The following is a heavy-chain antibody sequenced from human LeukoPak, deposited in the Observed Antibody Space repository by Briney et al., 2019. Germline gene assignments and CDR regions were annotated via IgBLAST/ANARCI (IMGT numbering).Heavy chain of an antibody. J-gene: IGHJ4*02. CDR1: GFTFSSYS. CDR2: ISSSSSYI. D-gene: IGHD7-27*01. Sequence: GGSLRLSCAASGFTFSSYSMNWVRQAPGKGLEWVSSISSSSSYIYYADSVKGRFTISRDNAKNSLYLQMNSLSAEDTAVDYCASRTGDAYWGQGTLVTVSS. CDR3: ASRTGDAY. V-gene: IGHV3-21*01.